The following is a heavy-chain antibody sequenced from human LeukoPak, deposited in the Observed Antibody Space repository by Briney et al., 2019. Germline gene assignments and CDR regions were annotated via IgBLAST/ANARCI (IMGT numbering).Heavy chain of an antibody. CDR2: INHRGST. J-gene: IGHJ3*02. V-gene: IGHV4-34*01. CDR3: ARTTTVTTSAFDI. Sequence: PSETLSLTCAVYGGSFSGYYWTWIRQPLGKGLEWIGEINHRGSTNYNPSLKSRVTISVDTSKNEFSLKLSSVTAADTAVYYCARTTTVTTSAFDIWGQGTMVTVSS. CDR1: GGSFSGYY. D-gene: IGHD4-17*01.